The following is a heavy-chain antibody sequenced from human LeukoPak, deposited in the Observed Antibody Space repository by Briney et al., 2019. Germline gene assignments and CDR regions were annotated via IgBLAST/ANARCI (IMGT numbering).Heavy chain of an antibody. CDR2: IYSGGST. Sequence: GGSLRLSCAASEFSVGSNYMTWVRQAPGKGLEWVSLIYSGGSTYYADSVKGRFTISRDNSKNTLYLQMNSLRAEDTAVYYCARELDYGSGSPTFDYWGQGTLVTVSS. CDR1: EFSVGSNY. V-gene: IGHV3-66*01. J-gene: IGHJ4*02. CDR3: ARELDYGSGSPTFDY. D-gene: IGHD3-10*01.